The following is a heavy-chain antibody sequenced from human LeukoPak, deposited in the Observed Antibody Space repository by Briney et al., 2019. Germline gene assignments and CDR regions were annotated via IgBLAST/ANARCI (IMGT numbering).Heavy chain of an antibody. V-gene: IGHV1-69*05. J-gene: IGHJ4*02. CDR3: ARDPPDYDSSGYYYLYYFDY. CDR2: IIPIFGTA. Sequence: SVKVSYKASGGTFSSYAISWVRQAPGQGLEWMGRIIPIFGTANYAQKFQGRVTITTDEPTSTAYMELSSLRSEDTAVYYCARDPPDYDSSGYYYLYYFDYWGQGTLVTVSS. CDR1: GGTFSSYA. D-gene: IGHD3-22*01.